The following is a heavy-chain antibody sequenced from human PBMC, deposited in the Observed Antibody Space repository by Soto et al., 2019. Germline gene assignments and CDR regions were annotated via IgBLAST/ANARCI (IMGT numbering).Heavy chain of an antibody. CDR1: GGSISSSSYY. CDR2: IYYSGST. V-gene: IGHV4-39*01. Sequence: QLQLQESGPGLVKPSETLSLTCTVSGGSISSSSYYWGWIRQPPGKGLEWIGSIYYSGSTYYNPTLKSRVTISVDTSKNQFSLKLSSVTAADTAVYYCARHEAARFGELLPSDYWGQGTLVTVSS. J-gene: IGHJ4*02. D-gene: IGHD3-10*01. CDR3: ARHEAARFGELLPSDY.